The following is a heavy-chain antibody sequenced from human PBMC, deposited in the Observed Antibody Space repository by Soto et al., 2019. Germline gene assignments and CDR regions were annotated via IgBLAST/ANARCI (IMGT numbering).Heavy chain of an antibody. D-gene: IGHD6-13*01. J-gene: IGHJ1*01. Sequence: GGSLRLSCAASGFTFSSYSMNWVRQAPGEGLEWVSYISSSSSTIYYADSVKGRFTIARDNAKNSLHLQTNSLRAEDTAVYYCARAGEECSSTTSFVAAAGTSYFQHWGHSTPVTDTS. V-gene: IGHV3-48*01. CDR1: GFTFSSYS. CDR3: ARAGEECSSTTSFVAAAGTSYFQH. CDR2: ISSSSSTI.